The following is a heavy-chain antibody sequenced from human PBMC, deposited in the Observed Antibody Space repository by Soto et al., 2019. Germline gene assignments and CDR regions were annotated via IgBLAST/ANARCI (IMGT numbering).Heavy chain of an antibody. CDR2: IWYDGGDK. V-gene: IGHV3-33*01. Sequence: GGSLRLSCSASGFTFSNYAMHWVRQAPGKGLEWVALIWYDGGDKYSVDSVKGRFTISRDNSKNTLYLQMNSLRAEDTAVYYCARDNRDEFGNPYMDVWGKGTTVTVSS. CDR3: ARDNRDEFGNPYMDV. CDR1: GFTFSNYA. D-gene: IGHD3-10*01. J-gene: IGHJ6*03.